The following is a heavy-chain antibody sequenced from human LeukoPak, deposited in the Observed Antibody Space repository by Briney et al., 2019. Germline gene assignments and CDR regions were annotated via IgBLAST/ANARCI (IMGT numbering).Heavy chain of an antibody. D-gene: IGHD7-27*01. CDR1: GFTFSSYS. Sequence: GGSLRLSCVASGFTFSSYSMNWVRQAPGKGLEWVSSISRSSSYINYADSLKGRFTISRDNAKNSVYLQMNSLRAEDTALYYCGRGHWGLDYWGQGALVTVSS. CDR3: GRGHWGLDY. CDR2: ISRSSSYI. J-gene: IGHJ4*02. V-gene: IGHV3-21*01.